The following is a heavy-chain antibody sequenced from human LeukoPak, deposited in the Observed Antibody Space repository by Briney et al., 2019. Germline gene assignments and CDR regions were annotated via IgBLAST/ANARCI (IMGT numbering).Heavy chain of an antibody. CDR2: ISSSISTI. V-gene: IGHV3-48*01. Sequence: GSLRLSCAASGFTFSSYTMNWVRQAPGKGLEWVSYISSSISTIHYADSVKGRFTISRDNSKNTLYLQMNSLRAEDTAVYYCAKTLEPQQLVPPTFDYWGQGTLVTVSS. J-gene: IGHJ4*02. CDR3: AKTLEPQQLVPPTFDY. CDR1: GFTFSSYT. D-gene: IGHD6-13*01.